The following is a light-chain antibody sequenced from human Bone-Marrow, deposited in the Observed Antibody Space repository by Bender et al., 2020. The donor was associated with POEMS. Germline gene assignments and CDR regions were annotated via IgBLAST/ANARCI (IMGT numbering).Light chain of an antibody. CDR1: SSDIGAYDF. CDR2: EVN. V-gene: IGLV2-8*01. Sequence: QSALTQPASVSGSPGQSITISCTGTSSDIGAYDFVSWYQQYPGTAPKLIIYEVNQRPSGVPDRFFGSKSGNTASLTVSWLQADDEAEYFCSSYADSRSVLFGGGTKLTVL. J-gene: IGLJ2*01. CDR3: SSYADSRSVL.